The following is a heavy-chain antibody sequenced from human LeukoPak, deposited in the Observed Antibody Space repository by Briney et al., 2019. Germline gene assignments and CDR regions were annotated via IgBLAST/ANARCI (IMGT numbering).Heavy chain of an antibody. CDR1: GYTFTIYY. D-gene: IGHD3-22*01. V-gene: IGHV1-46*01. Sequence: GASVTVSCKASGYTFTIYYMHWVRQAPGQGLEWMGIINPRIGSTSYAQKFQGRVTMTRDTSTSTVYMELSSLRSEDTAVYYCARGHTSGYNWTPFDYWGQGTLVTVSS. CDR2: INPRIGST. J-gene: IGHJ4*02. CDR3: ARGHTSGYNWTPFDY.